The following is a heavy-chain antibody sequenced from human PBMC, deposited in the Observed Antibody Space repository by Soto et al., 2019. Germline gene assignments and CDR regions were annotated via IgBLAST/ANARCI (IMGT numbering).Heavy chain of an antibody. J-gene: IGHJ6*02. CDR3: ARELDSSSWYKYYYYGMDV. Sequence: SVKVSCKASGGTLSSYAISWVRQAPGQGLEWMGGIIPIFGTANYAQKFQGRVTITADESTSTAYMELSSLRSEDTAVYYCARELDSSSWYKYYYYGMDVWGQGTTVTVSS. CDR1: GGTLSSYA. CDR2: IIPIFGTA. V-gene: IGHV1-69*13. D-gene: IGHD6-13*01.